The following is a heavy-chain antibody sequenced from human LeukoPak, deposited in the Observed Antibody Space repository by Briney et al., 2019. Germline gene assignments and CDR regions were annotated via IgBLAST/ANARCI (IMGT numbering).Heavy chain of an antibody. CDR3: ARDRGSELELPECTY. CDR1: GYTFTSYG. J-gene: IGHJ4*02. Sequence: ASVKVFCKASGYTFTSYGISWVRQAPGQGLEWMGWISAYNGNTNYAQKLQGRVTMTTDTSTSTAYMELRSLRSDDTAVYYCARDRGSELELPECTYWGQGTLVTVSS. V-gene: IGHV1-18*01. D-gene: IGHD1-26*01. CDR2: ISAYNGNT.